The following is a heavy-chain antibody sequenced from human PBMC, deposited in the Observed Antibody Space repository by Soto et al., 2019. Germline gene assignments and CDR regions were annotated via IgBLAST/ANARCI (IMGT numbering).Heavy chain of an antibody. D-gene: IGHD3-10*01. CDR2: IYYPGAT. CDR3: ARDRFHGSGYCYGMDV. Sequence: WTWIRQPPGKGLEWIGYIYYPGATNYNPSLKSRVTISVDTFKNQLSLKMTSVTAVDTAVYYCARDRFHGSGYCYGMDVWGHGTTVTVSS. J-gene: IGHJ6*02. V-gene: IGHV4-59*01.